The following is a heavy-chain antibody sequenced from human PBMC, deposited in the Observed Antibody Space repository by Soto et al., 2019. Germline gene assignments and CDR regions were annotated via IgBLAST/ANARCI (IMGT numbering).Heavy chain of an antibody. D-gene: IGHD2-21*02. CDR3: ARDIPYCGGVCHDAFDI. CDR2: IRPSGGST. CDR1: GYTFTSYY. V-gene: IGHV1-46*01. J-gene: IGHJ3*02. Sequence: QVQLVQSGAEVKKPWASVKVSCKASGYTFTSYYMHWVRQAPGQGLEWMGIIRPSGGSTTYAQKFQGRVTLTRDTSTSTVYMELSSLRSEDTAVYYCARDIPYCGGVCHDAFDIWGQGTMVTVSS.